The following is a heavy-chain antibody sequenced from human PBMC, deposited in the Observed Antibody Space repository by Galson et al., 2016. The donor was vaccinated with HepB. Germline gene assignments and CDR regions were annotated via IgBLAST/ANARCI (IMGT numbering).Heavy chain of an antibody. CDR1: GGNLRRDA. J-gene: IGHJ4*02. CDR2: IIPILDTA. Sequence: SVKVSCKTSGGNLRRDAISWVRQAPGQGLEWMGGIIPILDTANYAQKFQGRVTITADENTRIVYMELSSLRSEDTAMYYCAREVNYGPTRYFDYWGQGTLVTVSS. CDR3: AREVNYGPTRYFDY. V-gene: IGHV1-69*13. D-gene: IGHD3-10*01.